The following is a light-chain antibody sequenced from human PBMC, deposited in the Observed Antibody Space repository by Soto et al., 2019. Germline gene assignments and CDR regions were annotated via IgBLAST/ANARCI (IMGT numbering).Light chain of an antibody. J-gene: IGLJ2*01. Sequence: QSALTQPASVSGSPGQSITISCTGTSSDVGDYNYVSWYQQHPGKAPKLMIYEVSNRPSGVSNRFSGSKSGNTASLTISGLQAEDEADYFCTSYTISSTPWVFGGGTKVTV. CDR2: EVS. V-gene: IGLV2-14*01. CDR3: TSYTISSTPWV. CDR1: SSDVGDYNY.